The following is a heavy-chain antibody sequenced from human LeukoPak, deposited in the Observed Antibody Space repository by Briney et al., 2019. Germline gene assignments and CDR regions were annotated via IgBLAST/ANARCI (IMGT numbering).Heavy chain of an antibody. CDR2: ISSSSSTI. CDR1: GFTFSSYS. CDR3: ARDHGIYPHESAFDI. Sequence: GGSLRLSCAASGFTFSSYSMNWVRQAPGKGLEWVSYISSSSSTIYYADSVKGRFTISRDNAKNSLYLQMNSLRAEDTAVYYCARDHGIYPHESAFDIWGQGTMVTVSS. V-gene: IGHV3-48*01. J-gene: IGHJ3*02. D-gene: IGHD5/OR15-5a*01.